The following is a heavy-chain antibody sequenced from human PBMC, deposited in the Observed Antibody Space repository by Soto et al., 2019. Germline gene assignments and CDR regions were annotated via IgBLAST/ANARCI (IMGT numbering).Heavy chain of an antibody. Sequence: QVQLVQSGAEVKKPGASVKVSCKASGYSFTGYGISWVRQAPGQGLEWMGWISAYNGNTNYAQKLQGRVTMTTDTSTSTAYMELRSLRSDDTAVYYCARDHDILTGYHRFDYWGQGTLVTVSS. V-gene: IGHV1-18*01. CDR1: GYSFTGYG. J-gene: IGHJ4*02. D-gene: IGHD3-9*01. CDR3: ARDHDILTGYHRFDY. CDR2: ISAYNGNT.